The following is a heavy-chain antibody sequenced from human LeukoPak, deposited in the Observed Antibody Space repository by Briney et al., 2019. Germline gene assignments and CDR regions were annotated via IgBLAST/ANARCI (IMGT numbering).Heavy chain of an antibody. CDR3: AREGSGTYHLGAY. CDR2: INPNSGGT. V-gene: IGHV1-2*02. J-gene: IGHJ4*02. CDR1: EYTFTGYY. Sequence: GASVKVSCKASEYTFTGYYMHWVRQAPGQGLEWMGWINPNSGGTNYAQKFQGRVTMTRDTSISTAYMELSRLTSDDTAVYYCAREGSGTYHLGAYWGQGTLVTVSS. D-gene: IGHD1-26*01.